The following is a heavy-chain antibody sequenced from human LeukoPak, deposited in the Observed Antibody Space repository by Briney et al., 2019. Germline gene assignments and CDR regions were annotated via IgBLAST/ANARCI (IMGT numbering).Heavy chain of an antibody. CDR1: GYSISSGYY. V-gene: IGHV4-38-2*02. Sequence: SETLSLTCTVSGYSISSGYYWGWIRQPPGKGLEWIGSIYHSGSTYYNPSLKSRVTISVDTSKNQFSLKLSSVTAADTAVYYCAREGHYDSSGRVWYFDLWGRGTLVTVSS. D-gene: IGHD3-22*01. CDR2: IYHSGST. CDR3: AREGHYDSSGRVWYFDL. J-gene: IGHJ2*01.